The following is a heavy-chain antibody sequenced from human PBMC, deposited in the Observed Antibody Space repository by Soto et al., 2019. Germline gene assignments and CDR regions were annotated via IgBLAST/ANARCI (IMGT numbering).Heavy chain of an antibody. CDR1: GFTFSSYA. V-gene: IGHV3-23*01. CDR3: AKGFRAIPIYYFDY. CDR2: ISGSGGST. D-gene: IGHD2-21*01. Sequence: GGSLRLSCAASGFTFSSYAMSWVRQAPGKGLEWVSAISGSGGSTYYADSVKGRFTISRDNSKNTLYLQMNSLRAEDTAVHYCAKGFRAIPIYYFDYWGQGTLVTVSS. J-gene: IGHJ4*02.